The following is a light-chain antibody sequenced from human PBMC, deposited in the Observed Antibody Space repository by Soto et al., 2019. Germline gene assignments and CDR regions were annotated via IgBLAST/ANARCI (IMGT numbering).Light chain of an antibody. V-gene: IGKV3-20*01. CDR3: QQYGTSEII. CDR1: QSLTNSF. Sequence: EIVLTQSPGTLSLSPGERATLSCRASQSLTNSFIAWYQQKPGQAPRLLIYDTSSRATGIPDRFSGSGSGTDFTLTISRLEREDFAVFFCQQYGTSEIIFGQGTRLEIK. CDR2: DTS. J-gene: IGKJ5*01.